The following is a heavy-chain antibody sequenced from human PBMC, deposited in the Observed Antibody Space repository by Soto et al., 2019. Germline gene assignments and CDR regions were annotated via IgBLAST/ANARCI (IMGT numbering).Heavy chain of an antibody. D-gene: IGHD3-22*01. Sequence: PGGSLRLSCAASGFTFSGSAMHWVRQASGKGLEWVGRIRSKANSYATAYAASVKGRFTISRDDSKNTAYLQMNSLKTEDTAVYYCTRLPPITMISSREEDAFDIWGQGTMATVSS. CDR3: TRLPPITMISSREEDAFDI. CDR2: IRSKANSYAT. V-gene: IGHV3-73*01. J-gene: IGHJ3*02. CDR1: GFTFSGSA.